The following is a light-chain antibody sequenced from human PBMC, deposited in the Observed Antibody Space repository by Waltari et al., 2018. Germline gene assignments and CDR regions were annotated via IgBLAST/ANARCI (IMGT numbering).Light chain of an antibody. Sequence: EIVLTQSPDFQSVTPKEKVTITCRASQDISTSLHWYQQKPDQSPKLLIKYASESFAGVRSRFSGSGSGTHFTLTINSLEAEDAATYDCQQSRSVPLTFGGGTKVEIK. V-gene: IGKV6-21*01. J-gene: IGKJ4*01. CDR1: QDISTS. CDR2: YAS. CDR3: QQSRSVPLT.